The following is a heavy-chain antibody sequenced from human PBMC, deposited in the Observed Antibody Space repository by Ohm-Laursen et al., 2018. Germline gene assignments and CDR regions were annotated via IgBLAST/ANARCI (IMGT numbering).Heavy chain of an antibody. V-gene: IGHV4-59*01. CDR2: VSYSGST. D-gene: IGHD5-18*01. J-gene: IGHJ4*01. CDR3: ARLPARKNTAIDY. CDR1: GGSISSYY. Sequence: PGTLSLTCTVSGGSISSYYWNWIRQPPGQGLEWIGYVSYSGSTNYNPSLKSRVTISVDTSKNQFSLKLSSVTAADTAIYYCARLPARKNTAIDYWGHGTLVTVSS.